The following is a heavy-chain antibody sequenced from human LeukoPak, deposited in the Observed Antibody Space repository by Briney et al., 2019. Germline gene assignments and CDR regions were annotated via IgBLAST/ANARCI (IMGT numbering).Heavy chain of an antibody. Sequence: ASVKVSCKASGGTFSSYAISWVRQAPGQGLEWMGRIIPIFGTANYAQKFQGRVTITTDESTSTAYMELSSLRSEDTAAYYCARSIRDPHSLDYWGQGTLVTVSS. CDR1: GGTFSSYA. CDR3: ARSIRDPHSLDY. CDR2: IIPIFGTA. V-gene: IGHV1-69*05. J-gene: IGHJ4*02.